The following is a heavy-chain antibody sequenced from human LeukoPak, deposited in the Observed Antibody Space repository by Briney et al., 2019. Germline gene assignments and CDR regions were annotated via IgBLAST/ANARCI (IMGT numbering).Heavy chain of an antibody. Sequence: ALVKVSCKASGGTFSSYAISWVRQAPGQGLEWMGRIIPIFGTANYAQKFQGRVTITTDESTSTAYMELSSLRSEDTAVYYCASLEDPPRTLRRDYYYYYMDVWGKGTTVTVSS. CDR1: GGTFSSYA. CDR2: IIPIFGTA. CDR3: ASLEDPPRTLRRDYYYYYMDV. J-gene: IGHJ6*03. V-gene: IGHV1-69*05. D-gene: IGHD1-1*01.